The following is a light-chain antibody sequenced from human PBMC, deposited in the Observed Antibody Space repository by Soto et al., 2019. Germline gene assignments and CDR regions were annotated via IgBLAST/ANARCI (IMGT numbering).Light chain of an antibody. Sequence: QSALTQTASVSGSPGQSITLSCTGTSSDVGSYNLVSWYQQHPGKAPKLMIYEVSKRPSGVSNRFSASKSGNTASLTISGLQAEDEADYYCCSYTTSSTLVFGGGTKLTVL. V-gene: IGLV2-23*02. CDR1: SSDVGSYNL. CDR2: EVS. CDR3: CSYTTSSTLV. J-gene: IGLJ3*02.